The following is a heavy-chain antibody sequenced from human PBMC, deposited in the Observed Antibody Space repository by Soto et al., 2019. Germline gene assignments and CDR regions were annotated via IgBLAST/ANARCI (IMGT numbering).Heavy chain of an antibody. Sequence: SVKVACQASVHSFTSYYMHVVRQAPGQGLEWMGWINPNSGGTNYSHRFQGRVTMTRNTSSRTVYMELSGLRSDDTAVYYCARAMIRLLDWIPENYYYGMDVWGKGTTVTVSS. D-gene: IGHD3-3*01. CDR3: ARAMIRLLDWIPENYYYGMDV. CDR2: INPNSGGT. CDR1: VHSFTSYY. J-gene: IGHJ6*04. V-gene: IGHV1-2*07.